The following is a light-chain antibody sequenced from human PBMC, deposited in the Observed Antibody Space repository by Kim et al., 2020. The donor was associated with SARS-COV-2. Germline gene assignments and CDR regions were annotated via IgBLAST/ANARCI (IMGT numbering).Light chain of an antibody. J-gene: IGKJ2*01. V-gene: IGKV3-20*01. Sequence: SPGERATLSCRASQSVSSSYLTWYQQNPGQAPRLLIYGASSRATGIPDRFSGSGSGTDFTLTISRLEPEDYAVYYCQQYGSSPPYIFGQGTKLEI. CDR2: GAS. CDR1: QSVSSSY. CDR3: QQYGSSPPYI.